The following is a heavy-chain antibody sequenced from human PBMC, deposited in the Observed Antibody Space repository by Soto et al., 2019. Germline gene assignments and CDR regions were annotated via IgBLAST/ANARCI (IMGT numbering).Heavy chain of an antibody. V-gene: IGHV1-2*02. CDR2: INPNSGGT. J-gene: IGHJ6*02. CDR1: GYTFTGYY. Sequence: GASVKVSCKTSGYTFTGYYMHWVRQAPGQGLEWMGWINPNSGGTNYAQKFQGRVTMTRDTSISTTYMELSRLRSGDTAVYYCARLKSSSESRYGMDVWGQGTTVTVSS. CDR3: ARLKSSSESRYGMDV. D-gene: IGHD6-6*01.